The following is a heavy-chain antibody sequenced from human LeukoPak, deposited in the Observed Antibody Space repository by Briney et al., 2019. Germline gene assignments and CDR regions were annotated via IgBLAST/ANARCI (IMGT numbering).Heavy chain of an antibody. CDR2: IKQDGSEK. CDR1: GFTISSYW. Sequence: GGSLRLSCAASGFTISSYWMSWVRQAPGKGLEWLANIKQDGSEKYYVDSVKGRFTISRDNAKNSLYLQMNSLRAEDTAVYYCARDAGRKDDYWGQGTLVTVSS. V-gene: IGHV3-7*01. CDR3: ARDAGRKDDY. J-gene: IGHJ4*02.